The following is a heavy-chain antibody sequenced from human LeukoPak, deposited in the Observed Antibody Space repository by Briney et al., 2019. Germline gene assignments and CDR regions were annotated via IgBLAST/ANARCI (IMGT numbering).Heavy chain of an antibody. CDR1: TYTFSYYW. CDR3: ATQVGGALYSDF. D-gene: IGHD1-26*01. Sequence: GESLKISCKGSTYTFSYYWIGWVRQMPGKGLEWMGIIHPSDSASRYSPSFQGQVTISVDKSINTAYPQWSSLKASDTAMYYCATQVGGALYSDFWGQGTLVTVSS. V-gene: IGHV5-51*01. CDR2: IHPSDSAS. J-gene: IGHJ4*02.